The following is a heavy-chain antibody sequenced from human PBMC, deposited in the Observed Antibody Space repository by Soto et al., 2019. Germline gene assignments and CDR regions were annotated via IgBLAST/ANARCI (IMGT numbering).Heavy chain of an antibody. CDR1: RFTFSSYG. V-gene: IGHV3-33*01. CDR3: AREDYGSGSFDY. CDR2: IWYDGSNK. D-gene: IGHD3-10*01. J-gene: IGHJ4*02. Sequence: QVQLVESGGGVVQPGRSLRLSCAASRFTFSSYGMHWVRQAPGKGLEWVAVIWYDGSNKYYADSVKGRFTISRDNSKNTLYLQMHSLRAEDTAVYYCAREDYGSGSFDYWGQGTLVTVSS.